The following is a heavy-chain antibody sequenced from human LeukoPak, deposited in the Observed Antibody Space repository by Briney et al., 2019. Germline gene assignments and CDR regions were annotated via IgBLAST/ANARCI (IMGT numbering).Heavy chain of an antibody. CDR3: ARGYDSGNYGWFDP. D-gene: IGHD3-10*01. CDR1: VGSLSSYY. Sequence: PPGTLSLTCIVAVGSLSSYYWIWIRQPPGRGLEWVGHISHIGRTKYNPSLQSRVTISVDTYKKQFSLKLSSVTAADTAVYYCARGYDSGNYGWFDPWGQGTLVTVSS. V-gene: IGHV4-59*01. CDR2: ISHIGRT. J-gene: IGHJ5*02.